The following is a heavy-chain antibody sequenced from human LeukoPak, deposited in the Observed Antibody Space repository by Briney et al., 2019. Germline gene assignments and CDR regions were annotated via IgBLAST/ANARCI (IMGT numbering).Heavy chain of an antibody. CDR1: GFTFSSYA. CDR2: ISGSGGST. J-gene: IGHJ4*02. CDR3: AFVPWTTVTTIDY. Sequence: PGGSLRLSCAASGFTFSSYAMSWVRQAPGKGLEWVSVISGSGGSTYYADSVKGRFSISRDNAKNSLYLQMNSLRDEDTAVYYCAFVPWTTVTTIDYWGQGTLVTVSS. D-gene: IGHD4-17*01. V-gene: IGHV3-23*01.